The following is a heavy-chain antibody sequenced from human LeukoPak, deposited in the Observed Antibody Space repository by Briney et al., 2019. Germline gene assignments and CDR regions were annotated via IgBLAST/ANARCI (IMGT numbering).Heavy chain of an antibody. CDR3: ARDRGSSXXXFDY. Sequence: PGGSLRLSCAASGSTFSSYGMHWVRQAPGKGLEWVAVIWYDGSNKYYADSVKGRFTISRDNSKNTLYLQMNSLRAEDTAVYYCARDRGSSXXXFDYWGQGTLVTVSS. CDR1: GSTFSSYG. V-gene: IGHV3-33*01. D-gene: IGHD6-19*01. J-gene: IGHJ4*02. CDR2: IWYDGSNK.